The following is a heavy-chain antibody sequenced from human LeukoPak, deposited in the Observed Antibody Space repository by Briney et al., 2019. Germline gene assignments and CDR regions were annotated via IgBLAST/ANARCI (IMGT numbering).Heavy chain of an antibody. V-gene: IGHV3-74*01. CDR1: GFTFSKYW. D-gene: IGHD6-19*01. CDR3: ATKHWLAPPPDS. Sequence: GGSLRLSCAASGFTFSKYWMLWVRQAPGKGLESVSRINTDGTVTTYAASVKGRFTVSRDNADNTMFLQMNSVRDEDTAVYYCATKHWLAPPPDSWGQGTPVTVSS. J-gene: IGHJ4*02. CDR2: INTDGTVT.